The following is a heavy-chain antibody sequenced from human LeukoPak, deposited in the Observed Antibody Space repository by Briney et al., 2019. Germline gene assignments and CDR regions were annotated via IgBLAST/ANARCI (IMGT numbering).Heavy chain of an antibody. Sequence: RASVKVSCKASGGTFSSYGISWVRQAPGRGLEWMGWISAYNGNTNYAQKLQGRVTMTTDTSTSTAYMELRSLRSDDTAVYYCARTVGPWIQLWSLDYWGQGTLVTVSS. D-gene: IGHD5-18*01. V-gene: IGHV1-18*01. CDR3: ARTVGPWIQLWSLDY. J-gene: IGHJ4*02. CDR1: GGTFSSYG. CDR2: ISAYNGNT.